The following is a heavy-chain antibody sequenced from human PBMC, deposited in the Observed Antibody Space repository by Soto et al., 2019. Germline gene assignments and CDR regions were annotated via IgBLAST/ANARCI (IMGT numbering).Heavy chain of an antibody. CDR1: GFTFSNAW. CDR3: TTDYIAPLAVAFDY. Sequence: GGSLRLSCAASGFTFSNAWMNWVRQAPGKGLEWVGRIKSKTDGGTTDYAAPVKGRFTISRDDSKNTLYLQMNSLKTEDTAVYYCTTDYIAPLAVAFDYWGQGTLLTVSA. V-gene: IGHV3-15*07. CDR2: IKSKTDGGTT. D-gene: IGHD6-19*01. J-gene: IGHJ4*02.